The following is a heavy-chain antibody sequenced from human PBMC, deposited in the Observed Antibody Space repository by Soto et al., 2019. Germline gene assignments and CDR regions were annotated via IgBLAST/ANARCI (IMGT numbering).Heavy chain of an antibody. Sequence: QVQLVQSGAEVTKPGSSVKVSCKASGGTFSSYAISWVRQAPGQGLEWMGGIIPIFGTANYAQKFQGRVTITADESTSTAYMELSSLRSEDTAVYYCARSAHSGSTSNYGMDVWGQGTTVTVSS. J-gene: IGHJ6*02. V-gene: IGHV1-69*01. CDR1: GGTFSSYA. CDR3: ARSAHSGSTSNYGMDV. CDR2: IIPIFGTA. D-gene: IGHD1-26*01.